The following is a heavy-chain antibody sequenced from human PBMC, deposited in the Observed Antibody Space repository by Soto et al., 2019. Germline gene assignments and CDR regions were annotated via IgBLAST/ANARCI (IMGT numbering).Heavy chain of an antibody. J-gene: IGHJ6*03. Sequence: QVQLQESGPGLVKPSQTLSLTCTVSGGSISSGGYYWRWIRQHPGKGLEWIGYIYYSGSTYYNPSLKSRVTISVDTSKNQFSLKLSSVTAADTAVYYCARDSGDRGDDWYYYYYMDVWGKGTTVTVSS. CDR1: GGSISSGGYY. D-gene: IGHD3-10*01. CDR2: IYYSGST. CDR3: ARDSGDRGDDWYYYYYMDV. V-gene: IGHV4-31*03.